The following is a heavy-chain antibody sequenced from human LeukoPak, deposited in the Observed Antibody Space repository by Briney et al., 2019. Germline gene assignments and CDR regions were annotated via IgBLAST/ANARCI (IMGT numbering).Heavy chain of an antibody. CDR1: GGTFSSYA. D-gene: IGHD3-10*01. Sequence: ASVKVSCKASGGTFSSYAISWVRQAPGQGLEWMGIINPSGGSTSYAQKFQGRVTMTRDTSTSTVYMELSSLRSEDTAVYYCARDDTYYYGSGSYRYNWFDPWGQGTLVTVSS. J-gene: IGHJ5*02. V-gene: IGHV1-46*01. CDR2: INPSGGST. CDR3: ARDDTYYYGSGSYRYNWFDP.